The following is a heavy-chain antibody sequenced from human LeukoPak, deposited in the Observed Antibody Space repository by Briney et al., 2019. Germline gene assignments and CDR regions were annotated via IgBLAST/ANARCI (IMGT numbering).Heavy chain of an antibody. CDR2: ISWNSGSI. D-gene: IGHD2-2*01. Sequence: PGGSLRLSCAASGFTFDDYAMHWVRQAPGKGLEWVSGISWNSGSIGYADSVKGRFTISRDNAKNSLYLQMNSLRAEDTAVYYCATVPVVVPADHHYYYGMDVWGQGTTVTVSS. CDR3: ATVPVVVPADHHYYYGMDV. CDR1: GFTFDDYA. V-gene: IGHV3-9*01. J-gene: IGHJ6*02.